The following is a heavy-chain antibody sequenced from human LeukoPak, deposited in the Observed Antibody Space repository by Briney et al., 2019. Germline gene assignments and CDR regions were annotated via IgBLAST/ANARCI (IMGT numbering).Heavy chain of an antibody. V-gene: IGHV4-59*01. D-gene: IGHD3-22*01. CDR3: ARGDSSGYLMGHAFDI. CDR1: GGSISSYY. CDR2: IYYSGST. J-gene: IGHJ3*02. Sequence: SETLSLTCTVSGGSISSYYWSWIRQPPGKGLEWIGHIYYSGSTHYNPSLKSRVTISVDTSKNQFSLKLSSVTAADTAVYYCARGDSSGYLMGHAFDIWGQGTMVTVSS.